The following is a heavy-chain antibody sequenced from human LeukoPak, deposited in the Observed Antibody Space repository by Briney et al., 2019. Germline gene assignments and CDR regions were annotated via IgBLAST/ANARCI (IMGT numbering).Heavy chain of an antibody. J-gene: IGHJ4*02. D-gene: IGHD1/OR15-1a*01. CDR2: IMPIFGTI. Sequence: ASVKVSCKASGGTFSTFPISWVRQAPGQGLEWMGRIMPIFGTIDYAPKFQGRVTITADKSTSTAYVDLSSLRSEDTAIYYCAREIEGYHTRKTTARTFAHWGQGTRVTVSS. CDR1: GGTFSTFP. CDR3: AREIEGYHTRKTTARTFAH. V-gene: IGHV1-69*06.